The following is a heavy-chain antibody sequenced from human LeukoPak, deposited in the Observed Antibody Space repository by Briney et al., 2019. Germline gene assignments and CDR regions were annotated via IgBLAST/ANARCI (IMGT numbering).Heavy chain of an antibody. CDR3: ARAVLARLVDY. V-gene: IGHV3-21*01. CDR1: GFTFSSYS. Sequence: GGSLRLSCAASGFTFSSYSMNWVRQAPGKGLEWVSSISSRSSYIYYADSVKGRFTISRDNAKNSLYLQMNSLRAEDTAVYYCARAVLARLVDYWGQGTLVTVSS. J-gene: IGHJ4*02. CDR2: ISSRSSYI. D-gene: IGHD4/OR15-4a*01.